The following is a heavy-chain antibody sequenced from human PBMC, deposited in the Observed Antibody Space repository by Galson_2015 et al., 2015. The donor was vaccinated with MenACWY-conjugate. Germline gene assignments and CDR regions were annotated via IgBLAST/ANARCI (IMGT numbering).Heavy chain of an antibody. V-gene: IGHV3-7*03. CDR3: ARECGGDCYSSFDY. J-gene: IGHJ4*02. Sequence: SLRLSCAASGFTFSSYWMSWVRQAPGKGLEWVANIKQDGSEKYYVDSVKGRFTISRDNAKNSLYLQMNSLRAEDTAVYYCARECGGDCYSSFDYWGQGTLVTVSS. CDR2: IKQDGSEK. CDR1: GFTFSSYW. D-gene: IGHD2-21*02.